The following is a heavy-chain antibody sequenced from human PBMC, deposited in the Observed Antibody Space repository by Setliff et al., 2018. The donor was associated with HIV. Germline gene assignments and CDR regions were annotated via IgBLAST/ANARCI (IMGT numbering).Heavy chain of an antibody. D-gene: IGHD6-13*01. V-gene: IGHV3-33*08. CDR3: ARGSVGIAAVGTRDAFDI. J-gene: IGHJ3*02. CDR1: GFSFNSYG. Sequence: GGSLRLSCTFWGFSFNSYGMHWVRQAPGKGLEWVASIWYYERHKFYANSVKGRFTISRDNARNSLFLQMNSLRAEDTAMYYCARGSVGIAAVGTRDAFDIWGPGTVVTVSS. CDR2: IWYYERHK.